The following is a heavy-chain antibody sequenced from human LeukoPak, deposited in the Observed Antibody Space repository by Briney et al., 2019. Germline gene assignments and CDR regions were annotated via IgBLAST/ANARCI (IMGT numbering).Heavy chain of an antibody. CDR3: ARGWDSSGYYYSFDY. D-gene: IGHD3-22*01. V-gene: IGHV3-21*01. J-gene: IGHJ4*02. Sequence: GCTVGLSRASCVFSFSSCSMIGVRQAPGKGLEGVSSISSSSNYIYYADSVKGRFTISRDNAKNSLYLQMNSLRAEDTAVYYCARGWDSSGYYYSFDYWGQGTLVTVSS. CDR1: VFSFSSCS. CDR2: ISSSSNYI.